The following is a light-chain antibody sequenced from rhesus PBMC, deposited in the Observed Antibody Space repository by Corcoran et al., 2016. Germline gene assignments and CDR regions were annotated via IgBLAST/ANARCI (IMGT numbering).Light chain of an antibody. CDR1: QSLLYSSNNKNY. CDR2: LAS. CDR3: QQYYSTPYS. J-gene: IGKJ2*01. Sequence: DIVMTQSPDSLAVSLGERVTINCKSSQSLLYSSNNKNYLAWYQQKPGQAPKLLIYLASTRESGVPTQFIGRGSGTDFTLTSSGLQAEDVAVYYCQQYYSTPYSFGQGTKVEIK. V-gene: IGKV4-1*01.